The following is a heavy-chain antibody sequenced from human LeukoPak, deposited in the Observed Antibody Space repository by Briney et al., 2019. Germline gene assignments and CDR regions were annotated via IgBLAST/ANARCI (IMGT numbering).Heavy chain of an antibody. CDR1: GFTFSNYA. CDR3: AKEDRYRDSWYQSLGY. J-gene: IGHJ4*02. CDR2: ISGSGGKT. D-gene: IGHD6-13*01. Sequence: GGSLRLSCVASGFTFSNYAMSWVRRAPGKGLEWVSAISGSGGKTYYADSGKGRFTVSRDNSKNTLYLEMNSLRAEDTAVYYCAKEDRYRDSWYQSLGYWGQGTLVTVSS. V-gene: IGHV3-23*01.